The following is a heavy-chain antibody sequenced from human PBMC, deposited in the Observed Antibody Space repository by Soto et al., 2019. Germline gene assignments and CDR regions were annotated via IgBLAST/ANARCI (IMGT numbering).Heavy chain of an antibody. CDR1: GFTFSNYW. V-gene: IGHV3-74*01. CDR3: ARAPSTDPDY. Sequence: EVQLVESGGGLVQPGGSLRLSCATSGFTFSNYWMHWVRQAPGKGLLWVSRTNSDESSTSYAASVKGRFTISRDNAKNTLYLQMNTLRVEDTAVYYFARAPSTDPDYWGQGTLVTVSS. J-gene: IGHJ4*02. D-gene: IGHD4-17*01. CDR2: TNSDESST.